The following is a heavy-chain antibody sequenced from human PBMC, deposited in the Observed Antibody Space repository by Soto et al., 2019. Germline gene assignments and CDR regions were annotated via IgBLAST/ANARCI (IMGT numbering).Heavy chain of an antibody. V-gene: IGHV1-69*01. Sequence: QVQLVQSGAEVKKPGSSVKVSCKASGGTFSSYAISWVRQAPGQGLEWMGGIIPIFGTANYAQKFQGRVTITADESTSTAYMELSSLRSEDTAVYYCARDPYRSGGSCYPNWFDPWGQGTLVTVSS. D-gene: IGHD2-15*01. J-gene: IGHJ5*02. CDR1: GGTFSSYA. CDR2: IIPIFGTA. CDR3: ARDPYRSGGSCYPNWFDP.